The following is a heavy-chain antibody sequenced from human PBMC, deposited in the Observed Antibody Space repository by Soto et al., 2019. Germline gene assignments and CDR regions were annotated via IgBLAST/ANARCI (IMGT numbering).Heavy chain of an antibody. J-gene: IGHJ4*02. V-gene: IGHV1-18*01. D-gene: IGHD5-18*01. CDR3: ARERGGYSYGDY. CDR1: GYTFISYG. Sequence: QVQLVQSGAEVKKPGASVKVSCKPSGYTFISYGITWVRQAPGQGLEWMGWVNIYEGTTNYAQKFQDRVTMTTDTSTSTVYLELRSLRSDDTAIYYCARERGGYSYGDYWGQGTLVTVSS. CDR2: VNIYEGTT.